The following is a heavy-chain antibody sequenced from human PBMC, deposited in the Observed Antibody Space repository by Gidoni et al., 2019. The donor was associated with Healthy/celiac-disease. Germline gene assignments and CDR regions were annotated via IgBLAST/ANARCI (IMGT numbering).Heavy chain of an antibody. Sequence: QVQLQESGPGLVKPSQTLSLTCTVPGGSISSGRYSWSWIRQPAGKGLEWIGRIYTSGSTNYTPSLQSRVTMSVDTSTNQFSLKLSSVTAADTAVYYCARVACPIPQWTGVCYFDYWGQGTLVTVSS. J-gene: IGHJ4*02. D-gene: IGHD2-2*01. CDR2: IYTSGST. V-gene: IGHV4-61*02. CDR3: ARVACPIPQWTGVCYFDY. CDR1: GGSISSGRYS.